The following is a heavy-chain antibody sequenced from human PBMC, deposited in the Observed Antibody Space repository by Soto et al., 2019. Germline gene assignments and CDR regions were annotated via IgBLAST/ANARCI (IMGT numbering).Heavy chain of an antibody. D-gene: IGHD3-10*01. CDR2: ISGSGSST. CDR3: AKDQVTYYYGSGSYYFDY. Sequence: GGSLRLSCAASGFTFSSYAMSWVRQPPGKGLEWVSAISGSGSSTYYADSVKGRFTISRDNSKNTLYLQMNSLRAEDTAVYYCAKDQVTYYYGSGSYYFDYWGQGTLVTVSS. V-gene: IGHV3-23*01. J-gene: IGHJ4*02. CDR1: GFTFSSYA.